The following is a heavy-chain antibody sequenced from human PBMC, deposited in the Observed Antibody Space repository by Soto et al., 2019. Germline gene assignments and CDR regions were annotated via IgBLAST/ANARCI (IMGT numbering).Heavy chain of an antibody. CDR1: GFTFSNYG. J-gene: IGHJ6*02. V-gene: IGHV3-33*01. D-gene: IGHD6-19*01. CDR2: IWYDGSNK. CDR3: ARDDIPGRAVAIYGMDV. Sequence: QVQLVESGGGVVQPGRSLRLSCAASGFTFSNYGMHWVRQAPGKGLEGGAVIWYDGSNKYYADSVKGRFTISRDNSKNTLYLQMTSLRAEDTAVYYCARDDIPGRAVAIYGMDVWGQGTTVTVSS.